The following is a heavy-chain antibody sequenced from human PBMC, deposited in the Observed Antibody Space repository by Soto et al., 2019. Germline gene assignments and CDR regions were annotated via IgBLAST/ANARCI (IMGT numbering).Heavy chain of an antibody. CDR3: AKGGSSWTEWFDP. D-gene: IGHD6-13*01. CDR2: IKPSGGST. V-gene: IGHV1-46*01. CDR1: GYFYASYY. Sequence: ASVKVSCKASGYFYASYYIHWVRQAPGQGLEWMGLIKPSGGSTSYAQKFQDRVNMTRDTSTSTVYMQLSSLRSEDTAVYYCAKGGSSWTEWFDPWGQGTLVTVSS. J-gene: IGHJ5*02.